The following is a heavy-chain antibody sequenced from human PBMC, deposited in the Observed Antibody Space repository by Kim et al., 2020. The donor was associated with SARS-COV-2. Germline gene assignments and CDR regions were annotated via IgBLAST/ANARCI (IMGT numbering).Heavy chain of an antibody. V-gene: IGHV4-31*03. D-gene: IGHD2-15*01. CDR2: IYYSGSTYSGSS. Sequence: SETLSLTCNVSGGAIIRGGYYWSWIRQHPGKGLDWIGYIYYSGSTYSGSSYYNSSLKSRVTISVDTSENQFSLNLNSVTAADTAVYYCARGDGSGFDHWGQGTQVTVSS. J-gene: IGHJ4*02. CDR1: GGAIIRGGYY. CDR3: ARGDGSGFDH.